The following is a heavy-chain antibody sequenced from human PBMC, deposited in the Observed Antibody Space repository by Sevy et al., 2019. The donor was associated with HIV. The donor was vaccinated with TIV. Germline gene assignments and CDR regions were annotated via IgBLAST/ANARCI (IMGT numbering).Heavy chain of an antibody. V-gene: IGHV3-53*01. CDR3: VRERAGIDH. CDR2: VYVGRNT. D-gene: IGHD6-19*01. Sequence: GGSLRLSCAASGFTVTFNSMSWVRQAPARGLVWVSVVYVGRNTYNADSVKGRFTIFRDSFKDTVDLQMDSLRPEDSDVYYCVRERAGIDHWGQGTLVTVSS. J-gene: IGHJ4*02. CDR1: GFTVTFNS.